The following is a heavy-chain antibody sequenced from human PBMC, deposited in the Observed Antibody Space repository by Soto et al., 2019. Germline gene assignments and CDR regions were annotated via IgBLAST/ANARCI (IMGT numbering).Heavy chain of an antibody. CDR2: INHSGST. D-gene: IGHD2-15*01. Sequence: SETLSLTCAVYGGSFSGYYWSWIRQPPGKGLEWIGEINHSGSTNYNPSLKSRVTISVDTSKNQFSLKLSSVTAADTAVYYCAGGDIVVVVAATPESFDYWGQGTLVTVSS. J-gene: IGHJ4*02. V-gene: IGHV4-34*01. CDR3: AGGDIVVVVAATPESFDY. CDR1: GGSFSGYY.